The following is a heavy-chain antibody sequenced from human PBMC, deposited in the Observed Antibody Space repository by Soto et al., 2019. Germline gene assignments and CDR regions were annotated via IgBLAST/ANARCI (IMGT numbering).Heavy chain of an antibody. D-gene: IGHD1-26*01. CDR2: IYRDDDK. CDR3: AHTVARGAYWETFDY. CDR1: GFSLTTNGVG. J-gene: IGHJ4*02. Sequence: QITLKESGPTLVKPTQTLTLTCTVSGFSLTTNGVGVGWFRQPPGKALEWLSLIYRDDDKRYRPSLQSRVTVTRDNTKNQVVLTMTNMDPVDTATYYCAHTVARGAYWETFDYCGQGTLVTVSS. V-gene: IGHV2-5*02.